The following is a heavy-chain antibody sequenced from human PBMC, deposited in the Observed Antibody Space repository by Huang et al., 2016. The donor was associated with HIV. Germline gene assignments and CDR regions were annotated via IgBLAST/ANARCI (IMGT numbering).Heavy chain of an antibody. V-gene: IGHV1-18*01. CDR3: ARDPKYHRIGYYRQRRGIDI. D-gene: IGHD3-22*01. CDR1: GYTFTSYG. Sequence: QIQLMQSGPELKQPGASVKVSCKASGYTFTSYGITWVRQAPGQGPEWMGWIRAASGDTEYAQKFQGRVTLTTDTSTNIAYMELRSLRSDDTAKYYCARDPKYHRIGYYRQRRGIDIWGQGTMVSVSS. J-gene: IGHJ3*02. CDR2: IRAASGDT.